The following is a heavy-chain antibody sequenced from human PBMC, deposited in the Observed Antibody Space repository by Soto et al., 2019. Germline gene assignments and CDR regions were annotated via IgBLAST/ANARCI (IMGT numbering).Heavy chain of an antibody. J-gene: IGHJ4*02. V-gene: IGHV1-3*01. CDR1: GYTFTSYA. CDR2: INAGNGNT. Sequence: ASVKVSCKASGYTFTSYAMHWVRQAPGQKLEWMGWINAGNGNTKYSQKFQGRVTITRGTSASTAYMELSSLRSEDTAVYYCARVARIAVAGLDYWGQGTLVTVSS. D-gene: IGHD6-19*01. CDR3: ARVARIAVAGLDY.